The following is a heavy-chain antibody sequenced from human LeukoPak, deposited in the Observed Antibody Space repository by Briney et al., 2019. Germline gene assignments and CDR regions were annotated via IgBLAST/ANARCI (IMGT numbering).Heavy chain of an antibody. Sequence: GGSLRLSCAVSGFTFSNYGMSWVRQAPGRGLEWVSSMSASGGSTYYADSVKGRFTISRDNSKNTLYLQMNSLRGEDTAVYYCAKWDSGIAVAGYFDYWGQGTLVTVSS. J-gene: IGHJ4*02. V-gene: IGHV3-23*01. CDR3: AKWDSGIAVAGYFDY. CDR2: MSASGGST. D-gene: IGHD6-19*01. CDR1: GFTFSNYG.